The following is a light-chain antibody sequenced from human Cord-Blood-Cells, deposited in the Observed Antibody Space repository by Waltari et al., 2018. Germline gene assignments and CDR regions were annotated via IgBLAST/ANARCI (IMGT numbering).Light chain of an antibody. Sequence: QSALTQPRSVSGSPGQSVTISCTGTSSDVGGYNYVSWYQQHPGKAPKLMIYDVSKRPSVVPDRFSGSKSGNTASLTISELQAEDEADYYCCAYAGSYTYVFGTGTKVTVL. CDR3: CAYAGSYTYV. V-gene: IGLV2-11*01. J-gene: IGLJ1*01. CDR1: SSDVGGYNY. CDR2: DVS.